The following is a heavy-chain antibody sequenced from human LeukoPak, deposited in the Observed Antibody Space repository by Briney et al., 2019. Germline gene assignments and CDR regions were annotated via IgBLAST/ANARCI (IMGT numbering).Heavy chain of an antibody. V-gene: IGHV3-23*01. CDR3: AKDTSIGRYCTNGVCSPFDY. D-gene: IGHD2-8*01. Sequence: GGSLRLSCAASGFAFSSFAMGWVRQSPGKGLEWLSTINGGGNTTFYADSVKGRFTISRDNSKNTLYLQMNSLRAEDTAVYYCAKDTSIGRYCTNGVCSPFDYWGQGTLVTVSS. CDR1: GFAFSSFA. J-gene: IGHJ4*02. CDR2: INGGGNTT.